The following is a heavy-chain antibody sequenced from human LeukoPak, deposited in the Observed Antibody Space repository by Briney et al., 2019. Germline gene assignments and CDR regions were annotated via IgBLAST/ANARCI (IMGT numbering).Heavy chain of an antibody. V-gene: IGHV3-33*06. CDR1: FSNYG. CDR3: AKGLALPRPHYFDY. J-gene: IGHJ4*02. D-gene: IGHD6-13*01. Sequence: PGGSLRLSCEGSFSNYGMHWVRQAPGKGLEWVAGIWYDGSDTYYADSVKGRFTISRDNSKNTLFLQMNGLGAEDTAIYYCAKGLALPRPHYFDYWGQGILATVSS. CDR2: IWYDGSDT.